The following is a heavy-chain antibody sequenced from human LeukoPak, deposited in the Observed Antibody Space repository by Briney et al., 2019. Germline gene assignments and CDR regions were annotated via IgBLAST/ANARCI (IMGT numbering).Heavy chain of an antibody. Sequence: QPGGSLRLSCAASEFTFSNYDMNWVRQAPGKGLEWVSSISGSGGDTYYADSVKGRFTISRDNSKNTLYLRMNSLRVEDTAVYYCARGWSGPLPDVWGQGTTVTVSS. V-gene: IGHV3-23*01. CDR1: EFTFSNYD. CDR2: ISGSGGDT. J-gene: IGHJ6*02. CDR3: ARGWSGPLPDV. D-gene: IGHD3-3*01.